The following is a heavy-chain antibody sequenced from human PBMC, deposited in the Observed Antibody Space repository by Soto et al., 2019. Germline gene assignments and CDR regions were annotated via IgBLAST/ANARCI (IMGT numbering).Heavy chain of an antibody. J-gene: IGHJ4*02. CDR2: IYSSGKT. Sequence: SETLSLTCTVPGASINNSYWSWIRQPAGNGLEWIGRIYSSGKTNYNSSLKSRVTMSVDTSKNQFSLNLGSVTAADTAVYYCARGPGLLPLGYFDYWGQGTLVTVSS. CDR3: ARGPGLLPLGYFDY. CDR1: GASINNSY. V-gene: IGHV4-4*07.